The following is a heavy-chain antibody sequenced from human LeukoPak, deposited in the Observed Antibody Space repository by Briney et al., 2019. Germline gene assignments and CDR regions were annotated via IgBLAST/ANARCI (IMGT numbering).Heavy chain of an antibody. CDR2: ISGSGGST. J-gene: IGHJ4*02. D-gene: IGHD6-19*01. CDR1: GFTFSSHA. V-gene: IGHV3-23*01. Sequence: PGGSLRLSCAAPGFTFSSHAMSWVRQAPGKGLEWVSAISGSGGSTYYADSVKGRFTISRDNSKNTLYLQMNSLRAEDTAVYYCAKVVGYSSGWRFDYWGQGTLVTVSS. CDR3: AKVVGYSSGWRFDY.